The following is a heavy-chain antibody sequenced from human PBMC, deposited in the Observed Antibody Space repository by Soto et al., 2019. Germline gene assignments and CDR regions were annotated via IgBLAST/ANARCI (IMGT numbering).Heavy chain of an antibody. Sequence: GGSLRLSCAASGFTFSSYPMTWVRQAPGKGLEWVSTIANSGGYTFSADTVKGRFTISRDNSKNTLYLQMNSLRAEDTAVYYCAKDRWETRLYAFDIWGQGTMVTVSS. CDR2: IANSGGYT. CDR1: GFTFSSYP. J-gene: IGHJ3*02. CDR3: AKDRWETRLYAFDI. D-gene: IGHD1-26*01. V-gene: IGHV3-23*01.